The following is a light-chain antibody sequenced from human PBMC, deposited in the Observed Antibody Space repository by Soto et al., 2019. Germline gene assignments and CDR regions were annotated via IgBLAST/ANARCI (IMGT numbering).Light chain of an antibody. CDR1: QSVSSN. V-gene: IGKV3-15*01. Sequence: EIVMTQSPATLSVSPGERATLSCRARQSVSSNLAWYQQKPCQAPRLHIYGASTRPTGTPARFSGRGSGNEFTLTISSLQSEDFAVYYCQHYNNWPPWTFGQGTKVEIK. J-gene: IGKJ1*01. CDR3: QHYNNWPPWT. CDR2: GAS.